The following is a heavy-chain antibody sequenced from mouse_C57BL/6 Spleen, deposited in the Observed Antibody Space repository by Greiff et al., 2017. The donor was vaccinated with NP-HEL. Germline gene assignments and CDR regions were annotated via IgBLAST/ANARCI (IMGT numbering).Heavy chain of an antibody. Sequence: EVKVVESGGGLVQSGRSLRLSCATSGFTFSDFYMEWVRQAPGKGLEWIAASRNKANDYTTEYSASVKGRFIVSRDTSQSILYLQMNALRAEDTAMYYCARDDITGNFDYWGQGTTLTVSS. CDR1: GFTFSDFY. J-gene: IGHJ2*01. V-gene: IGHV7-1*01. D-gene: IGHD1-3*01. CDR2: SRNKANDYTT. CDR3: ARDDITGNFDY.